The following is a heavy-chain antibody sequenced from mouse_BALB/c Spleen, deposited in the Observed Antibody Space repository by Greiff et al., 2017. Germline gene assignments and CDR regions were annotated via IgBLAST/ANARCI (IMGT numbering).Heavy chain of an antibody. D-gene: IGHD1-1*01. CDR2: IWSGGST. Sequence: QVQLKESGPGLVQPSQSLSITCTVSGFSLTSYGVHWVRQSPGKGLEWLGVIWSGGSTDYNAAFISRLSISKDNSKSQVFFKMNSLQADDTAIYYCATGKGIAYWGQGTLVTVSA. J-gene: IGHJ3*01. CDR3: ATGKGIAY. CDR1: GFSLTSYG. V-gene: IGHV2-4-1*01.